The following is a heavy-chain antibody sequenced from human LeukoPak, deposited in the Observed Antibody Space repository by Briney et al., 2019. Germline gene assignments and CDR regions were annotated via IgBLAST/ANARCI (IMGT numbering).Heavy chain of an antibody. V-gene: IGHV3-7*03. CDR1: GFTFSSYW. J-gene: IGHJ6*03. D-gene: IGHD6-13*01. CDR3: ARGRVSSSSWSSTYYYYFYMDV. CDR2: IKADGSEK. Sequence: PAGGSLRLSCAASGFTFSSYWMSWVRQTPGKGLEWVANIKADGSEKYYVDSVKGRFTISRDNGKNSLFLQMNSLRAEDTAVYFCARGRVSSSSWSSTYYYYFYMDVWGKGTTVTVSS.